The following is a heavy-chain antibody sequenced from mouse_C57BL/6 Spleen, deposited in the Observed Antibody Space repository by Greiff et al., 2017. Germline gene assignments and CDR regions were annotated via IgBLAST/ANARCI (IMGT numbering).Heavy chain of an antibody. CDR1: GFTFSDYG. Sequence: EVHLVESGGGLVKPGGSLKLSCAASGFTFSDYGMHWVRQAPEKGLEWVAYISSGSSTIYYADTVKGRFTISRDNAKNTLFLQMTSLRSEDTAMYYCARNGRLYGPYYFDYWGQGTTLTVSS. V-gene: IGHV5-17*01. CDR3: ARNGRLYGPYYFDY. D-gene: IGHD1-2*01. J-gene: IGHJ2*01. CDR2: ISSGSSTI.